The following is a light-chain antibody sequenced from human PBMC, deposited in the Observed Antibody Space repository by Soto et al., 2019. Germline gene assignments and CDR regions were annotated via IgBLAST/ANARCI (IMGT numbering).Light chain of an antibody. V-gene: IGKV1-5*01. CDR3: QQYNSYSS. CDR1: QSISRY. J-gene: IGKJ1*01. CDR2: AAS. Sequence: DIQMTQSPSSLSASVGDRITITCRASQSISRYLNWYQHKPGKAPKLLINAASSLERGVPSRFSGGGSRTEFTLTISSLQPDDFATYYCQQYNSYSSFGQGTKVDIK.